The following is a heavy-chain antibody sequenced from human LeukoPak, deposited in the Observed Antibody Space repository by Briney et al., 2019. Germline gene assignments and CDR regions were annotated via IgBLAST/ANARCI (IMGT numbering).Heavy chain of an antibody. Sequence: PGGSLRLSCAASGFTFSTCSMNWVRQAPGKGLEWVSSISSSSSSIYYADSVKGRFTISRDDAKDSLHLQMNSLRAEDTAVYYCVRQYCSTTSCSVSDYWGQGTLVTVSS. D-gene: IGHD2-2*01. CDR2: ISSSSSSI. CDR1: GFTFSTCS. V-gene: IGHV3-21*01. CDR3: VRQYCSTTSCSVSDY. J-gene: IGHJ4*02.